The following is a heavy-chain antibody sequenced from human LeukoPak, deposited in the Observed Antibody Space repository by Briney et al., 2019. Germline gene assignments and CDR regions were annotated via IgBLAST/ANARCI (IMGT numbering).Heavy chain of an antibody. CDR2: IYHSGST. J-gene: IGHJ3*02. V-gene: IGHV4-38-2*02. D-gene: IGHD3-22*01. CDR3: ARSLYYDSSGYYHDAFDI. CDR1: GYSISSGYY. Sequence: SETLSLTCTVSGYSISSGYYWGWIRQPPGKGLEWIGSIYHSGSTYYNPSLKSRVTISVDTSKNQFSLKLSSVTAADTAVYYCARSLYYDSSGYYHDAFDIWGRGTMVTVSS.